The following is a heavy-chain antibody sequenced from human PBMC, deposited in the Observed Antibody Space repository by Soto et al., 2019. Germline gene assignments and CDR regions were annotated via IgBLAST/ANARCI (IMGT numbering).Heavy chain of an antibody. J-gene: IGHJ6*02. Sequence: SVKVSCKASGGTFSSYAISWVRQAPGQGLEWMGGIIPIFGTANYAQKFQGRVTITADESTSTAYMELSSLRSEDTAVYYCARLPRYCSSTSCPHDYYYYGMDVLGQGTTVTVPS. D-gene: IGHD2-2*01. CDR3: ARLPRYCSSTSCPHDYYYYGMDV. CDR2: IIPIFGTA. CDR1: GGTFSSYA. V-gene: IGHV1-69*13.